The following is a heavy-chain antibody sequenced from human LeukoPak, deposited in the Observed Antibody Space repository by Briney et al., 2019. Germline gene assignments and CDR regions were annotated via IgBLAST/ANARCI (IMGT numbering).Heavy chain of an antibody. D-gene: IGHD3-22*01. V-gene: IGHV3-30*18. J-gene: IGHJ5*02. CDR3: AKGGYYDSSGYPWFDP. CDR2: ISFDGSNK. Sequence: GGSLRLSCAASGFTFSSYGMHWVRQAPGKGLEGVAVISFDGSNKYYADSVKGRFTISRDNSKNTLYLQMNSLRAEDTAVYYCAKGGYYDSSGYPWFDPWGQGTQVTDSS. CDR1: GFTFSSYG.